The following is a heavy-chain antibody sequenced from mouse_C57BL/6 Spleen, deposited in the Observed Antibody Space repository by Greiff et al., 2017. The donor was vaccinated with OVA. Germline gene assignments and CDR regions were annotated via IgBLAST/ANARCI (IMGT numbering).Heavy chain of an antibody. CDR1: GYTFTSYW. D-gene: IGHD2-4*01. CDR2: INPSNGGT. V-gene: IGHV1-53*01. Sequence: VQLQQSGTELVKPGASVKLSCKASGYTFTSYWMHWVKQRPGQGLEWIGNINPSNGGTNYNEKFKSKATLTVDKSSSTAYMQLSSLTSEDSAVYYCARIDYDYPAWFAYWGQGTLVTVSA. J-gene: IGHJ3*01. CDR3: ARIDYDYPAWFAY.